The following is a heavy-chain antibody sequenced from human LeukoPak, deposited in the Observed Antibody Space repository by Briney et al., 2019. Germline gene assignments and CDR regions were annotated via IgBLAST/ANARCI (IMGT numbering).Heavy chain of an antibody. CDR2: ISAYNGNT. CDR3: ARSGYSSSWYTNADY. CDR1: GYTFTSYG. D-gene: IGHD6-13*01. J-gene: IGHJ4*02. Sequence: ASVKVSCKASGYTFTSYGISWVRQAPGQGLEWMGWISAYNGNTNYAQKLQGRVTMTTDTSTSTAYMELRSLRSDDTAVYYCARSGYSSSWYTNADYWGKGTMVTVSS. V-gene: IGHV1-18*01.